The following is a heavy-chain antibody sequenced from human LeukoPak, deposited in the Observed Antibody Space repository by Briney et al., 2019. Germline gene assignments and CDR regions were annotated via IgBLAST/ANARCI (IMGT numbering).Heavy chain of an antibody. V-gene: IGHV5-51*01. CDR2: IYPGDSDT. J-gene: IGHJ5*02. CDR1: GYSFTSYW. Sequence: GESLKISCKGSGYSFTSYWIGWVRQMPGKGLEWMGIIYPGDSDTRYSPSFQGQVTISADKSIITAYLQWSSLKASDTAMYYCARLGNVDTAMVNWFDPWGQGTLVTVSS. D-gene: IGHD5-18*01. CDR3: ARLGNVDTAMVNWFDP.